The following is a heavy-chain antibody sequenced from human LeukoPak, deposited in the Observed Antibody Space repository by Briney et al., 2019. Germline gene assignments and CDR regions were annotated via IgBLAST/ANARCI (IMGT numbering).Heavy chain of an antibody. Sequence: SETLSLTCAVSGYSISSGYYWGWIRQPPGKGLEWIGSIYHSGSTYYNPSLKSRVTISVDTSKNQCSLKLSSVTAADTAVYYCARPDPKAGWFDPWGQGTLVTVSS. CDR1: GYSISSGYY. J-gene: IGHJ5*02. V-gene: IGHV4-38-2*01. CDR3: ARPDPKAGWFDP. CDR2: IYHSGST.